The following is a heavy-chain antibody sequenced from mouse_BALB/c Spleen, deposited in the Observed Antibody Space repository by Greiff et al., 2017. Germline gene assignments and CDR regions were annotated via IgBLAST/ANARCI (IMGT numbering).Heavy chain of an antibody. Sequence: VKLMESGAELMKPGASVKISCKATGYTFSSYWIEWVKQRPGHGLEWIGEILPGSGSTNYNEKFKGKATFTADTSSNTAYMQLSSLTSEDSAVYYCARRSTMITTAWFAYWGQGTLVTVSA. D-gene: IGHD2-4*01. CDR3: ARRSTMITTAWFAY. CDR1: GYTFSSYW. J-gene: IGHJ3*01. V-gene: IGHV1-9*01. CDR2: ILPGSGST.